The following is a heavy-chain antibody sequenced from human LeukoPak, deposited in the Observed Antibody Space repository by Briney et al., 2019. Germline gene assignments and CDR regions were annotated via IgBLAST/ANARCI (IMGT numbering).Heavy chain of an antibody. CDR1: AGSITNYD. J-gene: IGHJ5*02. V-gene: IGHV4-59*08. D-gene: IGHD3-3*01. Sequence: SETLSLTCSLSAGSITNYDWCWSPQSPGKGLEWIGFIYNTGRTNYNPSLKSRVTISVDTSKNQFSLKLSSVTAADTAVYYCARHIASIFGVHKPWGQGTLVTVSS. CDR2: IYNTGRT. CDR3: ARHIASIFGVHKP.